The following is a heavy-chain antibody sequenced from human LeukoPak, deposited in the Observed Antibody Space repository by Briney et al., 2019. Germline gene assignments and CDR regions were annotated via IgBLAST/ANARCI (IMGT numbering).Heavy chain of an antibody. CDR3: AREQGYDILTGCYNVPDY. CDR1: GYTFTSYG. J-gene: IGHJ4*02. D-gene: IGHD3-9*01. V-gene: IGHV1-18*01. Sequence: GASVKVSCKASGYTFTSYGISWVRQAPGQGLEWMGWISAYNGNTNYAQKLQGRVTMTTDTSTSTAYMELRSLRSDDTAVYYCAREQGYDILTGCYNVPDYWGQGTLVTVSS. CDR2: ISAYNGNT.